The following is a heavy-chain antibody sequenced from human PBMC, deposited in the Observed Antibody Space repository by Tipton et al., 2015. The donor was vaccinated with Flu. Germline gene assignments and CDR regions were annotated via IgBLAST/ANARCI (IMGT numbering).Heavy chain of an antibody. D-gene: IGHD3-22*01. V-gene: IGHV1-69*01. CDR3: ARDRPYYDSSGYTFDY. CDR1: GGTFSSYA. CDR2: IIPIFGTA. Sequence: QSGAEVKKPGSSVKVSCKASGGTFSSYAISWVRQAPGQGLEWMGGIIPIFGTANYAQKFQGRVTITADESTSTAYMEPSSLRSEDTAVYYCARDRPYYDSSGYTFDYWGQGTLVTVSS. J-gene: IGHJ4*02.